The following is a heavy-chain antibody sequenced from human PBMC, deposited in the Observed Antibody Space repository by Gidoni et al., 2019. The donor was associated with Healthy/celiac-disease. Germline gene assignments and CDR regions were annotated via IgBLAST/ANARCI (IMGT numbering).Heavy chain of an antibody. Sequence: QVQLQQWGAGLLKPSETLSLTCAVYGGSFRGHSGSWIRQPPGKGLERIGEIKHSGSTNYNPTLKSRFTISVDTSKNQFSLKLSSVTAADTAVYYCARVSYRPWLRFSDYWGQGTLVTVSS. J-gene: IGHJ4*02. V-gene: IGHV4-34*01. CDR2: IKHSGST. D-gene: IGHD5-12*01. CDR1: GGSFRGHS. CDR3: ARVSYRPWLRFSDY.